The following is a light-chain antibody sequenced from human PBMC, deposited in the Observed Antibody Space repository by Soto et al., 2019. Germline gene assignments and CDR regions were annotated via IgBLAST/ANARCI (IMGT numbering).Light chain of an antibody. CDR1: SSDVGNNDF. Sequence: QSVLTQPRSVSGSPGQSVTISCTGTSSDVGNNDFVSWCQQHPGKAPKVMIYDVSKRPSGVPDRFSGSKSGSTASLTISGLQAEDEADYYCCSYAGSYTGVFDGGTKVTVL. J-gene: IGLJ3*02. V-gene: IGLV2-11*01. CDR2: DVS. CDR3: CSYAGSYTGV.